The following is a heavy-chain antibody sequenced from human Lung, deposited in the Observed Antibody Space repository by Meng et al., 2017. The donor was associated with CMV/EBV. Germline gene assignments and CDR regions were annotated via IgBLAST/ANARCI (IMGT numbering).Heavy chain of an antibody. J-gene: IGHJ4*02. CDR1: GGSFSGYY. Sequence: LXCAVYGGSFSGYYWSWIRQPPGKGLEWIGEINHSGSTNYNPSLKSRVTISVDTSKNQFSLKLSSVTAADTAVYYCARGEIVRKGVDYWGQGTVVTVSS. CDR3: ARGEIVRKGVDY. D-gene: IGHD3-16*02. V-gene: IGHV4-34*01. CDR2: INHSGST.